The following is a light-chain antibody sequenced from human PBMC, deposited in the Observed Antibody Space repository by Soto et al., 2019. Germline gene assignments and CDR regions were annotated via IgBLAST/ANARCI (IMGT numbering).Light chain of an antibody. CDR1: QSISSW. CDR2: DAS. CDR3: QQYNSDWYS. Sequence: DIQMTQSPSTLSAPVGDRGTITCRASQSISSWLAWYQQKPGNAPKLLIYDASSLESGVPSRFSGSGSGTEFTLAISRLQPDDLATYYCQQYNSDWYSFGQWTKLEIK. V-gene: IGKV1-5*01. J-gene: IGKJ2*03.